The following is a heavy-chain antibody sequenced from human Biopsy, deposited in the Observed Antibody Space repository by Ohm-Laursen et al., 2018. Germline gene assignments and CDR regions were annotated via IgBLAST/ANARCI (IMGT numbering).Heavy chain of an antibody. CDR2: LWYDGTNK. V-gene: IGHV3-33*01. CDR3: ARPTNARAGGAPFDI. CDR1: GFRFSSYG. J-gene: IGHJ3*02. Sequence: SLRLSRAASGFRFSSYGMHWVRQAPGKGLEWVAVLWYDGTNKYYADSVKGRFTISRDNSKNTLYLQMNSLRAEDTAMYYCARPTNARAGGAPFDIWGQGTMVTVSS. D-gene: IGHD1-1*01.